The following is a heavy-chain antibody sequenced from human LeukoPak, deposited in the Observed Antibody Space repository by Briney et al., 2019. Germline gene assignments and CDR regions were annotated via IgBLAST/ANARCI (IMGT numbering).Heavy chain of an antibody. CDR1: GGSFSGYY. CDR3: ASFFWRSRSFDY. J-gene: IGHJ4*02. CDR2: INHSGST. V-gene: IGHV4-34*01. D-gene: IGHD1-1*01. Sequence: SETLSLTCAVYGGSFSGYYWSWIRQPPGKGLEWIGEINHSGSTNYNPSLKSRVTISVDTSKNQFSLKLSSVTAADTAVYYCASFFWRSRSFDYWGQGTLVTVSS.